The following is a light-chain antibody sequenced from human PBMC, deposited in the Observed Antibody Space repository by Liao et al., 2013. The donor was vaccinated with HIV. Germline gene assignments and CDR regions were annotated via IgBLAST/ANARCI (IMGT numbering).Light chain of an antibody. CDR3: QAWDSSTARGV. Sequence: SYELTQPPSVSVSPGQTASITCSGDKLGDKYACWYQQKAGQSPVLVIYQDRKRPSGIPERFSGSNSGNTATLTISGTQAMDEADYYCQAWDSSTARGVFGGGTKLTVL. CDR1: KLGDKY. J-gene: IGLJ2*01. CDR2: QDR. V-gene: IGLV3-1*01.